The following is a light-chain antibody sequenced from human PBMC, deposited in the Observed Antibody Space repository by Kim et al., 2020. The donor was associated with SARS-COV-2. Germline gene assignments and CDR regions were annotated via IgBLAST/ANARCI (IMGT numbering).Light chain of an antibody. CDR1: QSISSW. J-gene: IGKJ1*01. CDR3: QQYNSYPWT. CDR2: DAS. V-gene: IGKV1-5*01. Sequence: GSVVDGVTFTCRASQSISSWLAWYQQKPGKAPKLLIYDASSLESGVPSRFSGSGSGTEFTLTISSLQPDDFATYYCQQYNSYPWTFGQGTKVDIK.